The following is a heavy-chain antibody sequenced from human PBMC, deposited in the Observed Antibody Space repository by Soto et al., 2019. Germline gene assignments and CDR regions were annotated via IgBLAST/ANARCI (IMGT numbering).Heavy chain of an antibody. D-gene: IGHD4-17*01. CDR1: GFTFSSYA. Sequence: GGSLRLSCAASGFTFSSYAMSWVRQAPGKGLEWVAAISYDGSSTYYADSVKGRFTISRDNSKNTLYLQMNSLRAEDTAVYYCARDSHGDYGGVYYYYMDVWGKGTTVTVSS. V-gene: IGHV3-23*01. CDR2: ISYDGSST. CDR3: ARDSHGDYGGVYYYYMDV. J-gene: IGHJ6*03.